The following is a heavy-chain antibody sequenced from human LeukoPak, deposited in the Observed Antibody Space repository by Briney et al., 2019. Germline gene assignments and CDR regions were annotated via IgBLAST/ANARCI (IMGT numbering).Heavy chain of an antibody. CDR2: ISSSGSTI. CDR1: GFTFSSYE. V-gene: IGHV3-48*03. D-gene: IGHD3-22*01. J-gene: IGHJ4*02. CDR3: AKDRSSSGYFYYFDY. Sequence: SGGSLRLSCAASGFTFSSYEMNWVRQAPGKGLEWVSYISSSGSTIYYADSVKGRFTISRDNAKNSLYLQMNSLRTEDTALYYCAKDRSSSGYFYYFDYWGQGTLVTVSS.